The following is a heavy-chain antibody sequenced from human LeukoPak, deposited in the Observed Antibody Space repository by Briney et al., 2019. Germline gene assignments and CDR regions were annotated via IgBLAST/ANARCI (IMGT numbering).Heavy chain of an antibody. Sequence: PSETLSLTCTVFGGSIRRSSYYWGWIRQPPGKGLEWIGSMYYSGSTYYNPSLKSRVTISVDTSKNQFSLKLSSATAADTAVYYCARHRTIYYDSSGYWVWGQGTLVTVSS. J-gene: IGHJ4*02. CDR3: ARHRTIYYDSSGYWV. V-gene: IGHV4-39*01. CDR2: MYYSGST. CDR1: GGSIRRSSYY. D-gene: IGHD3-22*01.